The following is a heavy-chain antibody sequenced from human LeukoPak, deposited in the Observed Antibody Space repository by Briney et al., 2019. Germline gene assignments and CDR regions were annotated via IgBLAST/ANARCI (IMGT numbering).Heavy chain of an antibody. CDR2: IKQDGSEK. V-gene: IGHV3-7*01. D-gene: IGHD3-22*01. Sequence: GGSLRLSCAASGFTFSSYWMSWVRQAPGNGLEWVANIKQDGSEKYYVDSVKGRFTISRDNAKNSLYLQMNSLRAEDTAVYYCAREQYYDSSGYYYYYYGMDVWGQGTTVTVSS. CDR1: GFTFSSYW. J-gene: IGHJ6*02. CDR3: AREQYYDSSGYYYYYYGMDV.